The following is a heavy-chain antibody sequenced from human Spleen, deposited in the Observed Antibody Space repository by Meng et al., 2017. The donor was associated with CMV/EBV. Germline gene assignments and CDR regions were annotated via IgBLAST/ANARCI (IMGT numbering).Heavy chain of an antibody. Sequence: SETLSLTCAVSGGSFSIDYWWSWVRQTPGKGLQWLGELHHSGTTTYNPSLNSRFTFSLDKSKNEFSLKLTSVTVADTAVYYCARNGHYSLDSWSQGTLVTVSS. CDR3: ARNGHYSLDS. CDR1: GGSFSIDYW. V-gene: IGHV4-4*02. J-gene: IGHJ4*02. D-gene: IGHD3-22*01. CDR2: LHHSGTT.